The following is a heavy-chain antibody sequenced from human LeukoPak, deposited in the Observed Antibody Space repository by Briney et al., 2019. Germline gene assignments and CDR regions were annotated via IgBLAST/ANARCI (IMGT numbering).Heavy chain of an antibody. J-gene: IGHJ4*02. CDR2: INSDGSST. CDR1: RFTFSTYW. Sequence: GGSLRLSCAASRFTFSTYWMHWVRQAPGKGLVWVSRINSDGSSTTYADSVKGRFTISRDDAKNTLYLQMNSLRAEDTAVYYCARAMVIRGVILDYWGQGTLVTVSS. V-gene: IGHV3-74*01. CDR3: ARAMVIRGVILDY. D-gene: IGHD3-10*01.